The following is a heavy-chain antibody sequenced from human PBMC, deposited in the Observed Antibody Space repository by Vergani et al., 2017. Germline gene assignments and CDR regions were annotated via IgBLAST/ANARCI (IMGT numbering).Heavy chain of an antibody. CDR2: IYYNSGST. Sequence: QVQLRESGPGLVKPSETLSLTCTVSGGSISNYYWSWIRLPPGGGLEWIGYIYYNSGSTNYNPSLKSRVTISVDTSKNQFALKLSSVTAADTAVYYCARTYYYDSSGYYLNWFDPWGQGTLVTVSS. CDR3: ARTYYYDSSGYYLNWFDP. D-gene: IGHD3-22*01. J-gene: IGHJ5*02. V-gene: IGHV4-59*08. CDR1: GGSISNYY.